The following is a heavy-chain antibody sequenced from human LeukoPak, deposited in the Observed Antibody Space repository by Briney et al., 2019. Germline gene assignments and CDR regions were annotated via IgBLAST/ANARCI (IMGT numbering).Heavy chain of an antibody. Sequence: SETLSLTCTVSGGSISSGDYYWSWIRQPPGKGLEWIGYIYYSGSTYYNPSLKSRVTISVDTSKNQFSLKLSSVTAADTAVYYCARVEYSSSSLYFDYWGQGTLVTVSS. CDR3: ARVEYSSSSLYFDY. V-gene: IGHV4-30-4*08. CDR1: GGSISSGDYY. D-gene: IGHD6-6*01. CDR2: IYYSGST. J-gene: IGHJ4*02.